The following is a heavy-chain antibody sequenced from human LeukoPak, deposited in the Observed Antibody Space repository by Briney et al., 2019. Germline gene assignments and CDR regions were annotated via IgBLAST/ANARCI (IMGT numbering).Heavy chain of an antibody. CDR1: GGSISSYY. CDR3: ARETTVVTPGRSDVFDI. V-gene: IGHV4-4*07. CDR2: IYTSGST. Sequence: SETLSLTCTVSGGSISSYYWSWIRQPAGKGLEWIGRIYTSGSTNYNPSLKSRVTMSVDTSKNQFSLKLSSVTAADTAVYYCARETTVVTPGRSDVFDIWGQGTMVTVSS. D-gene: IGHD4-23*01. J-gene: IGHJ3*02.